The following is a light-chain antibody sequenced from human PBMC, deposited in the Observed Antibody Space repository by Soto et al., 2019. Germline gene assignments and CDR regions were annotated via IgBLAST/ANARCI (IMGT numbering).Light chain of an antibody. J-gene: IGLJ2*01. CDR2: STS. CDR3: LLYYGGWPLV. CDR1: TGAVTSGRF. Sequence: QTVVTQEPSLTVSPGGTVTLTCASSTGAVTSGRFASWFQHKPGQPPRPLIYSTSNRHSWTPARFSGSLIGGKAALTLSGVQPEDEADYYCLLYYGGWPLVFGGGTKLTVL. V-gene: IGLV7-43*01.